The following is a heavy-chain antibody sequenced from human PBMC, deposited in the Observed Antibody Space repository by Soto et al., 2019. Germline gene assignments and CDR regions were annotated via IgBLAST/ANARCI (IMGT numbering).Heavy chain of an antibody. CDR2: IYYSGST. Sequence: QLQLQESGPGLVKPSETLSLTCTVSGGSISSSSYYWGWIRQPPGKELEWIGSIYYSGSTYYNPSLKSRVTISVDTSKKQFSLKLSSVTAADTAVYYCATGYSYAFDYWGQGTLVTVSS. D-gene: IGHD5-18*01. J-gene: IGHJ4*02. CDR1: GGSISSSSYY. CDR3: ATGYSYAFDY. V-gene: IGHV4-39*01.